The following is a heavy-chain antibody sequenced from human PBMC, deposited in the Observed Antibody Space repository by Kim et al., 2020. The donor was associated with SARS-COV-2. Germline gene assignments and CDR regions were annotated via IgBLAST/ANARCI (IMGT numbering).Heavy chain of an antibody. D-gene: IGHD5-12*01. J-gene: IGHJ6*02. CDR2: IDWDDAK. Sequence: SGPTLVNPTQTLTLTCTFSGFSLSTRGMCVSWIRQPPGKALEWLARIDWDDAKYYSTSLKTRLTISKDTSKYQVVLTMTNMDPVDTATYYCARTRHDGYRSYGVDVRGQGSTVTFSS. V-gene: IGHV2-70*11. CDR1: GFSLSTRGMC. CDR3: ARTRHDGYRSYGVDV.